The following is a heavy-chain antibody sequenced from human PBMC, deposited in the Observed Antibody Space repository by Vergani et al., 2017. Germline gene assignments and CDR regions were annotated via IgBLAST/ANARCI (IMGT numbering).Heavy chain of an antibody. CDR1: GFSLSTSGVG. CDR3: AHRRVPAKYSSSPRKSPNWFDP. CDR2: IYWDDDK. J-gene: IGHJ5*02. V-gene: IGHV2-5*02. Sequence: QITLKESGPTLVKPTQTLTLTCTFSGFSLSTSGVGVGWIRQPPGKALEWLALIYWDDDKRYSPSLKSRLTITKDTSKNQVVLTMTNMDPVDTATYYCAHRRVPAKYSSSPRKSPNWFDPWGQGTLVTVSS. D-gene: IGHD6-6*01.